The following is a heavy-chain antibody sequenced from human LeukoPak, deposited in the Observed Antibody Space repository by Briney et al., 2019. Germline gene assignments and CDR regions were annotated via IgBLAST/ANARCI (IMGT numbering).Heavy chain of an antibody. CDR2: IYYSGST. CDR3: ARSLVYSSSRPFQAFDY. CDR1: GGSISSSSYY. Sequence: PSETLFLTCTVSGGSISSSSYYWGWIRQPPGKGLEWIGSIYYSGSTYYNPSLKSRVTISVDTSKNQFSLKLSSVTAADTAVYYCARSLVYSSSRPFQAFDYWGQGTLVTVSS. D-gene: IGHD6-6*01. J-gene: IGHJ4*02. V-gene: IGHV4-39*07.